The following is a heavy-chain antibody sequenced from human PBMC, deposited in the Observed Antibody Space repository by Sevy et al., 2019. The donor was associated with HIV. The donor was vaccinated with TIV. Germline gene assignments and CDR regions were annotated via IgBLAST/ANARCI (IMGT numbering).Heavy chain of an antibody. D-gene: IGHD4-4*01. CDR3: AKGGRDGYNNPLDY. J-gene: IGHJ4*02. CDR2: ISGSGGST. CDR1: GFTFSSYA. Sequence: GGSLRLSCAASGFTFSSYAMSWVRQAPGKGLEWVSAISGSGGSTYYADSVKGRFTISRDNSENTLYLQMNSLRAEDTAVYYCAKGGRDGYNNPLDYWGQGTLVTVSS. V-gene: IGHV3-23*01.